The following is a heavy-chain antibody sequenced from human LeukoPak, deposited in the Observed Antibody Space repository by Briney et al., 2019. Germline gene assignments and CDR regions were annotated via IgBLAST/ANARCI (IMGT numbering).Heavy chain of an antibody. J-gene: IGHJ4*02. D-gene: IGHD6-19*01. CDR1: GGSISSYY. CDR2: IYTSGST. Sequence: PSETLSLACTVSGGSISSYYWSWIRQPAGKGLEWIGRIYTSGSTNYNPSLESRVTMSVDTSKNQFSLKLSSVTAADTAVYYCATSGWYLLPGVYWGQGTLVTVSS. CDR3: ATSGWYLLPGVY. V-gene: IGHV4-4*07.